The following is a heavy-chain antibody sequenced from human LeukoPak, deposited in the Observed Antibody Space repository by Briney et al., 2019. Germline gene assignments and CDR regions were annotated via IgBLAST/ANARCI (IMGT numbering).Heavy chain of an antibody. CDR3: ARTYYYGSGSNLNPGY. Sequence: GESLKISCKGSGYSFNSYWIGWVRQMPGKGLEWMGIIYPGDSDTRYSPSFQGQVTISADKSISTAYLQWSSLKASDTAMYYCARTYYYGSGSNLNPGYWGQGTLVTVSS. CDR1: GYSFNSYW. V-gene: IGHV5-51*01. J-gene: IGHJ4*02. CDR2: IYPGDSDT. D-gene: IGHD3-10*01.